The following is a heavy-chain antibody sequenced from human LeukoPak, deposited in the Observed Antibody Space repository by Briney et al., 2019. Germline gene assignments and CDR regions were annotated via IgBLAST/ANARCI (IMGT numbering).Heavy chain of an antibody. CDR1: GFTFSTYS. J-gene: IGHJ4*02. V-gene: IGHV3-21*01. CDR3: ARGDDGSWILDY. CDR2: ISSSSSYI. D-gene: IGHD2-15*01. Sequence: GGSLRLSCAASGFTFSTYSMNWVRQAPGKGLEWVSSISSSSSYIYYADSVKGRFTISRDNAKNSLYLQMNSLRAEDTAVYYCARGDDGSWILDYWGQGTLVTVSS.